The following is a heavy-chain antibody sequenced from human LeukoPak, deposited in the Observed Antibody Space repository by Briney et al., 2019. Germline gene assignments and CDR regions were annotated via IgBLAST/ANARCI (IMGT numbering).Heavy chain of an antibody. V-gene: IGHV3-30*03. CDR2: ISYDGNNK. D-gene: IGHD3-10*01. J-gene: IGHJ6*02. CDR1: GFTFSNYG. Sequence: GGSLRLSCAASGFTFSNYGMHWVRQAPGKGLGWVAVISYDGNNKYYADSVKGRFTISRDNSKNTLYLQMSSLRAEDTAVYYCALVGDYYGMDVRGQGTTVTVSS. CDR3: ALVGDYYGMDV.